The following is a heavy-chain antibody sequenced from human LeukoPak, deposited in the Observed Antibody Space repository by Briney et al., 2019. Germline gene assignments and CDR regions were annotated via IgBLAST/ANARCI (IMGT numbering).Heavy chain of an antibody. J-gene: IGHJ5*02. V-gene: IGHV3-21*01. CDR3: ARDLGLELRWFDP. CDR2: ISSSSSYI. CDR1: GFTFSSYS. D-gene: IGHD1-7*01. Sequence: GGSLRLSCAASGFTFSSYSMNWVRQAPGKGLEWVSSISSSSSYIYYADSVKGRFTISRDNAKNSLYLQMNSLRAENTAVYYCARDLGLELRWFDPWRQGTLVTVSS.